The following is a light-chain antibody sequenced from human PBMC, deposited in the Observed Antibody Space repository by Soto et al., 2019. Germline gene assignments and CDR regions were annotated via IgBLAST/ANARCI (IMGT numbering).Light chain of an antibody. CDR1: INDVGSYNY. J-gene: IGLJ1*01. CDR3: CSYAGSYTYV. V-gene: IGLV2-11*01. CDR2: DVT. Sequence: QSALTQPRSVSGSPGQSVTISCTGTINDVGSYNYVSWYQQHPGKAPKFIIYDVTKRPSGVPDRFSGSQSGNTASLTISGLQAEDEADYFCCSYAGSYTYVFGTGTKLTVL.